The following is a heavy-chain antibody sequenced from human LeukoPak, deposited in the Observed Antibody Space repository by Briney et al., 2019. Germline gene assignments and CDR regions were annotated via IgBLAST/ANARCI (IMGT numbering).Heavy chain of an antibody. D-gene: IGHD1-26*01. CDR2: ISGNGLGT. J-gene: IGHJ4*02. Sequence: GGSLRLSCAASGFTFTPNAMNWVRQAPGKGLEWVASISGNGLGTYYADSVKGRFNISRDNSKNTLYLHMESLRTEDTAVYYCAKDANYFDSGSYLIPFDFWGQGTRVTVSS. V-gene: IGHV3-23*01. CDR3: AKDANYFDSGSYLIPFDF. CDR1: GFTFTPNA.